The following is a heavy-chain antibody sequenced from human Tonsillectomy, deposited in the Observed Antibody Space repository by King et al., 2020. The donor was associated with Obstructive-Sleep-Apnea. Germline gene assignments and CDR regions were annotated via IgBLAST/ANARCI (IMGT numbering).Heavy chain of an antibody. CDR1: GFTFSSYS. CDR2: ISSRISYI. J-gene: IGHJ4*02. CDR3: ARGVTIFGVERLLGPVDY. V-gene: IGHV3-21*01. D-gene: IGHD3-3*01. Sequence: VQLVESGGGLVKPGGSLRLSCAASGFTFSSYSMNWVRQAPGKGLEWVSSISSRISYIYYADSVKGRFTISRDNAKKSLYLQMNSLRAEDTAVYYCARGVTIFGVERLLGPVDYWGQGTLVTVSS.